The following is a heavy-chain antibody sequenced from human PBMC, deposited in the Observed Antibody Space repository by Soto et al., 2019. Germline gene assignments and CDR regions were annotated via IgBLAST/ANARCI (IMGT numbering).Heavy chain of an antibody. V-gene: IGHV1-18*01. CDR3: ARYSGYDSPVGYYYYYGMDV. CDR1: GYTFTSYG. D-gene: IGHD5-12*01. J-gene: IGHJ6*02. CDR2: ISAYNGNT. Sequence: ASVKVSCKASGYTFTSYGISWVRQAPGQGLEWMGWISAYNGNTNYAQKLQGRVTMTTDTSTSTAYMELRSLRSDDTAVYYCARYSGYDSPVGYYYYYGMDVWGQGTTVTVSS.